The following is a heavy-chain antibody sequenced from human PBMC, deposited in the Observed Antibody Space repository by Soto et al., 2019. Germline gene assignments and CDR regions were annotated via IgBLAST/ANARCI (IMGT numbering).Heavy chain of an antibody. CDR1: GGSISTYY. Sequence: QVQLQESGPGLVKPSETLSLTCTVSGGSISTYYWSWIRQPPGKGLEWIGYMYYSGSTNYNPSLKSRVTISADTSKHQCSLKLSSVTAADTAVYYCARDLGYCSKGVCYHGGSFDHCGQGTLVTVSS. D-gene: IGHD2-8*01. CDR2: MYYSGST. V-gene: IGHV4-59*01. J-gene: IGHJ4*02. CDR3: ARDLGYCSKGVCYHGGSFDH.